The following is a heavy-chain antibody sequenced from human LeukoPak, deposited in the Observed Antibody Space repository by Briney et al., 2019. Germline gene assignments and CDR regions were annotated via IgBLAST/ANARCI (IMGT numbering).Heavy chain of an antibody. D-gene: IGHD6-19*01. V-gene: IGHV3-64D*06. J-gene: IGHJ4*02. CDR1: GFTFSSYA. Sequence: GGSLRLSCSASGFTFSSYAMHWVRQAPGKGLEYVSAISSNGGSTYYADSVKGRFTISRDNSKNTLYLQMSSLRAEDTAVYYCAKDLPGYSSGWPGYFDYWGQGTLVTVSS. CDR2: ISSNGGST. CDR3: AKDLPGYSSGWPGYFDY.